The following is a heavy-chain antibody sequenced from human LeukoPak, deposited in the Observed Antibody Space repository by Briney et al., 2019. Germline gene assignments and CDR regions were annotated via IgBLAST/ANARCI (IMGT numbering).Heavy chain of an antibody. D-gene: IGHD6-13*01. CDR2: IRRDGDVI. Sequence: GGSLRLSCEAPGFTFSSFGMHWVRQAPGKGLEWVAFIRRDGDVIYYADSVKGRFTISRDNSRNMVYLQLNSLGPEDTAVYYCARVRSHGSSWLFDPWGQGTLVTVSS. V-gene: IGHV3-30*02. CDR3: ARVRSHGSSWLFDP. J-gene: IGHJ5*02. CDR1: GFTFSSFG.